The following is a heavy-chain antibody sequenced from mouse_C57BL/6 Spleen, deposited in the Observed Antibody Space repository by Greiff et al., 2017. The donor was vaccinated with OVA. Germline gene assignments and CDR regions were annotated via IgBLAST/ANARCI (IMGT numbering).Heavy chain of an antibody. J-gene: IGHJ2*01. Sequence: QVQLQQPGAELVKPGASVKLSCKASGYTFTSYWMHWVKQRPGQGLEWIGEIDPSDSYTNYNQTFKGKATLTVDTSSSTAYMQLISLTSEDSAVYYCTRGDCLYWGQGTTLTVSS. V-gene: IGHV1-50*01. CDR3: TRGDCLY. CDR2: IDPSDSYT. CDR1: GYTFTSYW.